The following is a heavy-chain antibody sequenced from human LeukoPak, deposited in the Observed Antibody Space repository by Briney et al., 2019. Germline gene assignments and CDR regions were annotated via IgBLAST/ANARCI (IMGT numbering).Heavy chain of an antibody. CDR2: IIPILGIA. V-gene: IGHV1-69*04. CDR3: AGVTCSSTSCPNLFDY. D-gene: IGHD2-2*01. CDR1: GGTFSSYA. J-gene: IGHJ4*02. Sequence: SVKVSCKASGGTFSSYAISWVRQAPGQGLEWMGRIIPILGIANYAQKFQGRVTITADKSTSTAYMELSSLRSEDTAVYYCAGVTCSSTSCPNLFDYWGQGTLVTVSS.